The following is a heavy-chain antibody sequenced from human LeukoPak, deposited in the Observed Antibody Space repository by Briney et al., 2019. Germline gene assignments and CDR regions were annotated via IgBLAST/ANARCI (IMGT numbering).Heavy chain of an antibody. D-gene: IGHD6-13*01. Sequence: SETLSLTCAVSGGSFSGYYWSWIRQPPGKGLEWIGEINHSGSTNYNPSLKSRVTISVDTSKNQFSLKLSSVTAADTAVYYCARGRIAAAGTLRRACYFDYWGQGTLVTVSS. V-gene: IGHV4-34*01. CDR2: INHSGST. CDR1: GGSFSGYY. CDR3: ARGRIAAAGTLRRACYFDY. J-gene: IGHJ4*02.